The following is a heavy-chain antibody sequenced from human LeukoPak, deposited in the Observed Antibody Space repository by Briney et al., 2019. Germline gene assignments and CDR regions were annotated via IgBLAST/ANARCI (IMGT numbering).Heavy chain of an antibody. J-gene: IGHJ5*02. V-gene: IGHV1-46*01. CDR3: ARAGGSMVRGVIIKRNNWFDP. CDR2: INPSGGST. D-gene: IGHD3-10*01. CDR1: GYTFTSYY. Sequence: ASVKVSCKASGYTFTSYYMHWVRQAPGQGLEWMGIINPSGGSTSYAQKFQGRVTMTRNTSISTAYMELSSLRSEDTAVYYCARAGGSMVRGVIIKRNNWFDPWGQGTLVTVSS.